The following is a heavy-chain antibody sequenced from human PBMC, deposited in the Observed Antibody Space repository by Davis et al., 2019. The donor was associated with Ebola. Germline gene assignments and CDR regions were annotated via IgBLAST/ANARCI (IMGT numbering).Heavy chain of an antibody. D-gene: IGHD6-13*01. V-gene: IGHV1-2*04. CDR2: INPNSGGT. Sequence: AASVKVSCKASGGTFSSYAISWVRQAPGQGLEWMGWINPNSGGTNYAQKFQGWVTMTRDTSISTAYMELSRLRSDDTAVYYCAREPIAAAETNYYYYGMDVWGQGTTVTVSS. CDR3: AREPIAAAETNYYYYGMDV. CDR1: GGTFSSYA. J-gene: IGHJ6*02.